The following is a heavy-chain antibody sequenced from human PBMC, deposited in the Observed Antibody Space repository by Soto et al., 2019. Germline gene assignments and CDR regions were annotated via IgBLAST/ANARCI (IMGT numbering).Heavy chain of an antibody. D-gene: IGHD5-12*01. V-gene: IGHV2-5*02. CDR2: IYWDDDK. Sequence: QITLKESGPTLVKPTQTLTLTCTFSGFSLSTSGVGVGWIRQPPGKALEWLALIYWDDDKRYSPSLKSRLTITTDTSKNQVVLTMTNMDPVDTATYYCAHIKDGYNYINYWGQGTLVTVSS. CDR3: AHIKDGYNYINY. J-gene: IGHJ4*02. CDR1: GFSLSTSGVG.